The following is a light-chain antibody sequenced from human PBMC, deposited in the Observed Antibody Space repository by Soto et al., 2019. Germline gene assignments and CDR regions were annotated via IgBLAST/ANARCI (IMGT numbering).Light chain of an antibody. Sequence: QSVLTQPPSASGSPGQSVTISCTGTSSDVGAYNFVSWYQQLPGKAPKLMIYEVTKRPSGVSDRFSGSKSGNTASLTVSGLQAEDEADYYCSSYAGSTTIYVFGTGTKLTVL. J-gene: IGLJ1*01. CDR1: SSDVGAYNF. V-gene: IGLV2-8*01. CDR2: EVT. CDR3: SSYAGSTTIYV.